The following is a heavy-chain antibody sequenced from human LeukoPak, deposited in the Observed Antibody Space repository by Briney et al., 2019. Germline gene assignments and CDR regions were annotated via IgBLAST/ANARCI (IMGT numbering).Heavy chain of an antibody. V-gene: IGHV3-74*01. J-gene: IGHJ4*02. CDR3: ARAFSMATMFS. CDR2: INTDGSST. Sequence: GGSLRLSCAASGFTFSNYWMFWVRQVPGKGLVWVSRINTDGSSTTYADSVKGRFTISRDNAKNTLYLQMNSLRAEDTAVYYCARAFSMATMFSWGQGTLVTVSS. D-gene: IGHD5-24*01. CDR1: GFTFSNYW.